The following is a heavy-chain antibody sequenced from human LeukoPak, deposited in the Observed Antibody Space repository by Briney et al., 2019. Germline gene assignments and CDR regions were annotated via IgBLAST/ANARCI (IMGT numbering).Heavy chain of an antibody. J-gene: IGHJ4*02. CDR2: IYPGDSDT. Sequence: GESLKISGKGSGYSFTSYWIGWVRQMPGKGLEWMGIIYPGDSDTRYSPSFQGQVTISADKSSSTAYLQWSGLKASDTAIYYCARLYSSYGIGHFDYWAQGTLVTVSS. CDR3: ARLYSSYGIGHFDY. D-gene: IGHD4-11*01. V-gene: IGHV5-51*01. CDR1: GYSFTSYW.